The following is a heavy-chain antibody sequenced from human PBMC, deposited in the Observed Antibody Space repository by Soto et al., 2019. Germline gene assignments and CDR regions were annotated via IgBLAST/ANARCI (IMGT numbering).Heavy chain of an antibody. V-gene: IGHV4-4*02. CDR3: ARHIAVSGTRGFDH. CDR1: GGSITSNW. D-gene: IGHD2-21*01. J-gene: IGHJ4*02. Sequence: QVQLQESGPGLMKPSGTLSLTCAVSGGSITSNWWCWVRQPPGKGLEWIAEIFHTGSANYNPSLMGRLTISMDKSRNHLSLNLNSVPAADTAVYYCARHIAVSGTRGFDHWGQGTLVTVSS. CDR2: IFHTGSA.